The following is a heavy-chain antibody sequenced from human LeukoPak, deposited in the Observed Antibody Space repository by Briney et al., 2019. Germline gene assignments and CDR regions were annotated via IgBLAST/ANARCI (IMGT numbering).Heavy chain of an antibody. CDR1: GYTFTSYY. CDR3: ARAEQRAEFDP. CDR2: INPSGGST. V-gene: IGHV1-46*01. D-gene: IGHD6-25*01. Sequence: ASVKVSCKASGYTFTSYYMHWVRQAPGQGLEWMGIINPSGGSTSYAQKFQGRVTMTRDTSTRTVYMELSSLRSEDTAVYYCARAEQRAEFDPWGQGTLVTVSS. J-gene: IGHJ5*02.